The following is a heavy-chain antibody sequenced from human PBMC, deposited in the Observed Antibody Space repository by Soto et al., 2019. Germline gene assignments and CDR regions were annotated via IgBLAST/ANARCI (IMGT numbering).Heavy chain of an antibody. CDR2: IKQDGSEK. CDR1: GFTFSSYW. D-gene: IGHD3-22*01. V-gene: IGHV3-7*05. Sequence: SLRLSCAASGFTFSSYWMSWVRQAPGKGLEWVANIKQDGSEKYYVDSVKGRFTISRDNAKNSPYLQMNSLRAEDTAVYYCARETDSSGYYPYCYGMDVWGQGTTVTVSS. J-gene: IGHJ6*02. CDR3: ARETDSSGYYPYCYGMDV.